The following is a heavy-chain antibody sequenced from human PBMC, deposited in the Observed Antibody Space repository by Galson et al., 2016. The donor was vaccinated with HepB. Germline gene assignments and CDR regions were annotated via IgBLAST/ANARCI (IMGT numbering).Heavy chain of an antibody. Sequence: SLRLSCAASGFTFRIFTIHWVRQAPGKGLKWVATTSSLGDILYYADSVKGRFTISRDNSNNILSLQMNSLRAEDTAVYYCTRDAMGRGSGSYSALDYWGQGTLVTVSS. J-gene: IGHJ4*02. CDR3: TRDAMGRGSGSYSALDY. D-gene: IGHD1-26*01. CDR1: GFTFRIFT. V-gene: IGHV3-30-3*01. CDR2: TSSLGDIL.